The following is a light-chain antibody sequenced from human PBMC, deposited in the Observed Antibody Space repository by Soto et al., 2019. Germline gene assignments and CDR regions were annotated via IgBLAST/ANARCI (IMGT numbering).Light chain of an antibody. V-gene: IGKV3-20*01. CDR2: GAS. J-gene: IGKJ1*01. Sequence: EILLTQSPATLSLSPGERATLSCRASQSVTSSYLAWYQQKPGKAPKLLIYGASSRATGIPDRFSGSGSGTDFTLTISSLEPEDCAIYYCQQYGSSPTFGQGTKVDTK. CDR3: QQYGSSPT. CDR1: QSVTSSY.